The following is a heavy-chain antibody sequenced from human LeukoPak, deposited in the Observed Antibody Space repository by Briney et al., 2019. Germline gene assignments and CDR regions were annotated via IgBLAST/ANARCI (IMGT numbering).Heavy chain of an antibody. J-gene: IGHJ4*02. D-gene: IGHD3-16*01. Sequence: GASVKVSCKASGYTFTSYAMHWVRQAPGQRLEWMGWINAGNGNTKYSQKFQGRVTFTRDTSASTAYMELSSLRSEDTAVYYCASYDYVWGSYYTTPLDYWGQGTLVTVSS. V-gene: IGHV1-3*01. CDR1: GYTFTSYA. CDR2: INAGNGNT. CDR3: ASYDYVWGSYYTTPLDY.